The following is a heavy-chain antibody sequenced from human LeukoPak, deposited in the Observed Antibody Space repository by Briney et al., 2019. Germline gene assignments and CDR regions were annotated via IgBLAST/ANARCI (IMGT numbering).Heavy chain of an antibody. CDR2: INPNSGGT. Sequence: ASVKVSCKASGYTFTAYYLHWVRQAPGQGLEWMGWINPNSGGTNYAQKFQGRVTMTRDTSISTAYMELSRLRSDDTAVYYCARVGSNYYYYYMDVWGKGTTVTISS. D-gene: IGHD3-16*01. J-gene: IGHJ6*03. CDR1: GYTFTAYY. V-gene: IGHV1-2*02. CDR3: ARVGSNYYYYYMDV.